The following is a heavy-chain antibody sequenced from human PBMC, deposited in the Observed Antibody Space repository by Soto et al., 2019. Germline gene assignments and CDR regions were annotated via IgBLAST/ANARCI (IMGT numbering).Heavy chain of an antibody. V-gene: IGHV3-48*03. CDR2: ISGSGRTT. Sequence: LRLSCAASGLSFSSYELNWVRQSPGKGLEWVSYISGSGRTTYYADSVKGRFTISRDNAKNSMYLQMNSLRAEDTAVYYCARDFDYWGQGTLVTVSS. CDR3: ARDFDY. CDR1: GLSFSSYE. J-gene: IGHJ4*02.